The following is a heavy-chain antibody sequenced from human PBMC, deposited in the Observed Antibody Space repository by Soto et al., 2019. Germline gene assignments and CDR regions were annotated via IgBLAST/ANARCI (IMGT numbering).Heavy chain of an antibody. J-gene: IGHJ4*02. D-gene: IGHD2-15*01. V-gene: IGHV3-11*01. CDR1: GFTFSDYY. Sequence: QVQLVESGGGLVKPGGSLRLSCAASGFTFSDYYMSWIRQAPGKGLEWVSYISSSGSTIYYADSVKGRFTISRDNAKNSLYLQMNSLRVDDTAVYYCAIPPQEVAATLPFDYWGQGTLVTVSS. CDR2: ISSSGSTI. CDR3: AIPPQEVAATLPFDY.